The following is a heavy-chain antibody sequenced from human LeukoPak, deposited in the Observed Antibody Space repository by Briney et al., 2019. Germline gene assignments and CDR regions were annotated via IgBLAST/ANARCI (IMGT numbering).Heavy chain of an antibody. CDR2: INHCGSS. Sequence: PSETLSLTCAVYGGFFSGYYWSWIRQPPGKGLEWIGEINHCGSSNYNPSLKSRVTISVDTSKNQFSLKLSSVTAADTAVYYCARGFDYDSSGWVYFDYWGQGTLVTVSS. J-gene: IGHJ4*02. CDR1: GGFFSGYY. D-gene: IGHD3-22*01. V-gene: IGHV4-34*01. CDR3: ARGFDYDSSGWVYFDY.